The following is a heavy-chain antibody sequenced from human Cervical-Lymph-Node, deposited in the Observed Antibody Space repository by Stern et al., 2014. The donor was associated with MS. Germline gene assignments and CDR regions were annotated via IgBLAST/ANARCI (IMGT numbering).Heavy chain of an antibody. J-gene: IGHJ4*02. Sequence: MQLVESGAEVKKVGASVKVSCKASGYTFSSYGISWVRQAPGQGLEWMGWISVYNGNTNYAQKVQGRVTMTTDTSTTTVSMELRSLRSDDTAVYYCARDPHYYDSTGHYYFDYWGQGTLVTVSS. D-gene: IGHD3-22*01. CDR2: ISVYNGNT. CDR1: GYTFSSYG. V-gene: IGHV1-18*01. CDR3: ARDPHYYDSTGHYYFDY.